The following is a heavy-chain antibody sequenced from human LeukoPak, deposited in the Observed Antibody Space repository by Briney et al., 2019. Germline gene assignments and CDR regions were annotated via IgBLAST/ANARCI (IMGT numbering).Heavy chain of an antibody. CDR3: ARDLGCRTSTNCYEGYFDY. J-gene: IGHJ4*02. V-gene: IGHV3-66*01. CDR1: GFTFSSYG. Sequence: PGGSLGLSCAASGFTFSSYGMHWVRQAPGKGLEWVSVIYSGGSTYYADSVKGRFTISRDNSKNTLYLQMNSLRAEDTAVYYCARDLGCRTSTNCYEGYFDYWGQGTLVTVSS. D-gene: IGHD2-2*01. CDR2: IYSGGST.